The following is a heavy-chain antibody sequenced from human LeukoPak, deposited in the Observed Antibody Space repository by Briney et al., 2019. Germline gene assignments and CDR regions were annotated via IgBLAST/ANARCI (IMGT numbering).Heavy chain of an antibody. D-gene: IGHD4-23*01. V-gene: IGHV1-2*02. J-gene: IGHJ4*02. CDR2: INPNSGGT. CDR3: ATDYGGNSVRSWGGVY. Sequence: GASVKVSCKASGYTFTGYYMHWVRQAPGQGLEWMGWINPNSGGTNYAQKFQGRVTMTRDTSISTAYMELSRLRSDETAVCYCATDYGGNSVRSWGGVYWGQGTLVTVSS. CDR1: GYTFTGYY.